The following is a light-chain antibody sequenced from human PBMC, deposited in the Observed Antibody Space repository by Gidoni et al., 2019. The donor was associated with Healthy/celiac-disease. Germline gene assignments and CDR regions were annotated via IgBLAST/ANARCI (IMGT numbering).Light chain of an antibody. CDR2: GAS. CDR3: QQYGSSRPIPS. J-gene: IGKJ2*01. V-gene: IGKV3-20*01. Sequence: EIVLTQSPGTLSLSPGERATLSCRASQSVSSSYLAWYQQKPGQAPRLLIYGASSRATGIPDFTLTISRLEPEDFAVYYCQQYGSSRPIPSFGQGTKLEIK. CDR1: QSVSSSY.